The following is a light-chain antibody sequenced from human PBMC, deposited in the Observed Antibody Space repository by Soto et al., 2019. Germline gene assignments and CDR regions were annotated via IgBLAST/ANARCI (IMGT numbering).Light chain of an antibody. V-gene: IGLV1-44*01. CDR2: NNN. CDR1: SSNIGRNT. Sequence: QSLLTQPPSASGTPGQRVTISCSGSSSNIGRNTVNWYQQLPGTAPKLLVYNNNQRPSGVPDRFSGSKSGTSASLAVSGLQSEDEGDYYCATWDDSVNGVVFGGGTKLTVL. CDR3: ATWDDSVNGVV. J-gene: IGLJ2*01.